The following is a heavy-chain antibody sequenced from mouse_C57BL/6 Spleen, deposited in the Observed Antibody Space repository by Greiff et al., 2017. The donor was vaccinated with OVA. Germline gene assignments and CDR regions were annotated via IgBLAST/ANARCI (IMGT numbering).Heavy chain of an antibody. J-gene: IGHJ2*01. V-gene: IGHV1-52*01. CDR2: IDPSDSET. Sequence: QVQLQQPGAELVRPGSSVKLSCKASGYTFTSYWMHWVKQRPIQGLEWIGNIDPSDSETHYNQKFKDKATLTVDKSSSTAYMQLSSLTSEDSAVYYCARSSSYYYGYYFDYWGQGTTLTVSS. CDR1: GYTFTSYW. CDR3: ARSSSYYYGYYFDY. D-gene: IGHD1-1*01.